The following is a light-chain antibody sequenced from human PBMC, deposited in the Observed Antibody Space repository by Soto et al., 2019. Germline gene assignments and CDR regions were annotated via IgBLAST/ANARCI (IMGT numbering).Light chain of an antibody. CDR3: QQYNNHPRS. CDR1: QAVNSW. V-gene: IGKV1-12*01. Sequence: DNPLTPSPSSVSAAVGDRVTITGRASQAVNSWLAWFQQKPGMAPKLVIYDVSSLQSGVPSRFSGSGSGTEFTLTISSLQPEDFATYYCQQYNNHPRSFGQGTRL. J-gene: IGKJ5*01. CDR2: DVS.